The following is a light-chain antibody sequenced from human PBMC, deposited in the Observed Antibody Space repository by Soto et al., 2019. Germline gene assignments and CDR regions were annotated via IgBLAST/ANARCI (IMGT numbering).Light chain of an antibody. Sequence: AIRMTQSPSSLSASTGDRVTITCRASQGISSYLAWYQQKPGKAPKLLLYAASTLQSGVTSRFRGSGSGTDCALTISCLQSGDFATYYCQQYYSYPLYTFGQGTKGESK. V-gene: IGKV1-8*01. CDR2: AAS. J-gene: IGKJ2*01. CDR3: QQYYSYPLYT. CDR1: QGISSY.